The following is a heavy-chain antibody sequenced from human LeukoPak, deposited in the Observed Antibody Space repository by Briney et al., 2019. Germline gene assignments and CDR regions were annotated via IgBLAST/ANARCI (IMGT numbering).Heavy chain of an antibody. CDR2: IYYSGST. CDR1: GGSISSSSYY. D-gene: IGHD3-10*01. CDR3: ARGPGEGDY. J-gene: IGHJ4*02. V-gene: IGHV4-39*07. Sequence: SETLSLTCTVSGGSISSSSYYWGWIRQPPGKGLEWIGSIYYSGSTYYNPSLKSRVTISVDTSKNQFSLKLSSVTAADTAVYYCARGPGEGDYWGQGTLVTVSS.